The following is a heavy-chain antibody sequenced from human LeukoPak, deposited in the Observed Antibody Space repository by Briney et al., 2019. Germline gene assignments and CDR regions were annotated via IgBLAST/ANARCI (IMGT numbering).Heavy chain of an antibody. V-gene: IGHV3-7*04. CDR3: AKDDDGYY. CDR1: GFTFSKTW. D-gene: IGHD3-3*01. J-gene: IGHJ4*02. Sequence: GGSLRLSCAASGFTFSKTWMSWIRQTPEKGLEWVANIKEDGSAEYYVDSVKGRFTISRDNARNSLYLQMNSLRAEDTAIYYCAKDDDGYYWGQGILVTVSS. CDR2: IKEDGSAE.